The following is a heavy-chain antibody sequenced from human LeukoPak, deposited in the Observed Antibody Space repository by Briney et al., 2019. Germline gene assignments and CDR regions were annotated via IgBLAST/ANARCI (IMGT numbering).Heavy chain of an antibody. D-gene: IGHD3-3*01. J-gene: IGHJ5*02. V-gene: IGHV4-34*01. CDR2: IKHSGST. CDR3: ARRLDDFWSGYYKRNWFDP. CDR1: GGSFSGYY. Sequence: SETLSLTCAVNGGSFSGYYWTWIRQPPGKGLEWIGEIKHSGSTKYNPSLESRVTISVDTSKNQFSLRLTSVTAADTAVYYCARRLDDFWSGYYKRNWFDPWGQGTLVTVSS.